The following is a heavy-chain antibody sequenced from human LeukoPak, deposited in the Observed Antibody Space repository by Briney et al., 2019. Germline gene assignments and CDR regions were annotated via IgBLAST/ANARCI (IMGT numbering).Heavy chain of an antibody. J-gene: IGHJ6*02. D-gene: IGHD2-21*02. CDR1: GFTFSSYA. V-gene: IGHV3-30*18. Sequence: GGSLRLSCAASGFTFSSYAMSWVRQAPGKGLEWAAVISYDGSNKYYADAVKGRFTISRDNSKNTLYLQMNSLRAEDTAVYYCAKDMALVVVTDNGMDVWGQGTTVTVSS. CDR3: AKDMALVVVTDNGMDV. CDR2: ISYDGSNK.